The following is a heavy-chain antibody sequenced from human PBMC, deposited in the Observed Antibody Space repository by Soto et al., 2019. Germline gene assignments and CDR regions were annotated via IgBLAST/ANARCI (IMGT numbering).Heavy chain of an antibody. CDR1: GFTFSSYG. Sequence: PGGSLRLSCVASGFTFSSYGMHWVRQAPGKGLEWVAIFSYDGSNTYYAVSVKGRFTISRDNSKNSLYLQMNSLRAEDTSVYYCAKEGGLSGSYYISSSYYFDYWGQGTLVTVSS. CDR2: FSYDGSNT. J-gene: IGHJ4*02. CDR3: AKEGGLSGSYYISSSYYFDY. V-gene: IGHV3-30*18. D-gene: IGHD1-26*01.